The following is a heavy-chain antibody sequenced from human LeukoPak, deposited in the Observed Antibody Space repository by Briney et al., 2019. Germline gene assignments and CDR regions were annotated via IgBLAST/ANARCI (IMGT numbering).Heavy chain of an antibody. Sequence: ASAKVSCKASGYTFTSYYMHWVRQAPGKGLEWMGGFDPEDGETIYAQKFQGRVTMTEDTSTDTAYMELSSLRSEDTAVYYCATRRPLMASGYYYYMDVWGKGTTVTISS. V-gene: IGHV1-24*01. CDR2: FDPEDGET. CDR3: ATRRPLMASGYYYYMDV. J-gene: IGHJ6*03. D-gene: IGHD2-8*01. CDR1: GYTFTSYY.